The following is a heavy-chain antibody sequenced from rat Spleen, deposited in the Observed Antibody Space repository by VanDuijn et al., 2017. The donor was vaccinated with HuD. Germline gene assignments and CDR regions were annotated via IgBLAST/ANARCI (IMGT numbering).Heavy chain of an antibody. J-gene: IGHJ2*01. D-gene: IGHD1-1*01. Sequence: VQLKESGPGLVQPSQTLSLTCTVSGFSLTSYNVHWVRQPPGKGLAWMGVIWSGGNTDYNSALTPRLSISRDTSKSQVFLTMNSLQTEDTGIYYCTVRMDYWGQGVMVTVSS. CDR2: IWSGGNT. CDR1: GFSLTSYN. CDR3: TVRMDY. V-gene: IGHV2S13*01.